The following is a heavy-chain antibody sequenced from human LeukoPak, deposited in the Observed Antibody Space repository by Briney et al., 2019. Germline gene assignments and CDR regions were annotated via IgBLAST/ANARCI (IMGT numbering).Heavy chain of an antibody. J-gene: IGHJ4*02. Sequence: GDSLKSSFQGSGYSFSSFWVGWVRQTPGKGLEWMGVVYPDDSAARYSPSFQGQITFSADKSLDTAYLQWSSLRASDTGIYFCARSRVWGDSRWAFDYWGQGTPVTVSS. D-gene: IGHD3-16*01. CDR1: GYSFSSFW. V-gene: IGHV5-51*01. CDR3: ARSRVWGDSRWAFDY. CDR2: VYPDDSAA.